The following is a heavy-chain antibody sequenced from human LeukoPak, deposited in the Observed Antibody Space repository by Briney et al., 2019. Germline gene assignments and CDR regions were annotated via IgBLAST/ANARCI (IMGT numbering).Heavy chain of an antibody. Sequence: ASVKVSCKASGGTFSSYAISWVRQAPGQGLEWMGGIIPIFGTANYAQKFQGRVTITADESTSTAYMELSSLRAEDTAVYYCAKEESWFGGAFDYWGQGTLVTVSS. CDR1: GGTFSSYA. V-gene: IGHV1-69*13. D-gene: IGHD3-10*01. CDR2: IIPIFGTA. J-gene: IGHJ4*02. CDR3: AKEESWFGGAFDY.